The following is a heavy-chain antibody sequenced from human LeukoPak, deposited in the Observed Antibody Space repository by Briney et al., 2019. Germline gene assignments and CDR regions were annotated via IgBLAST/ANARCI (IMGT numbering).Heavy chain of an antibody. Sequence: SETLSLTCAVPGYSISSGYYWGWIRQPPGKGLEWIGSIYHSGSTYYNPSLKSRVTISVDTSKNQFSLKLSSVTAADTAVYYCARHLSPYYDFWSGYSYFDYWGQGTLVTVSS. CDR3: ARHLSPYYDFWSGYSYFDY. CDR1: GYSISSGYY. CDR2: IYHSGST. V-gene: IGHV4-38-2*01. J-gene: IGHJ4*02. D-gene: IGHD3-3*01.